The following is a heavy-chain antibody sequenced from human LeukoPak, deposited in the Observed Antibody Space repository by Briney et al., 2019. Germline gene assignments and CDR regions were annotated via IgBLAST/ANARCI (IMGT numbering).Heavy chain of an antibody. J-gene: IGHJ3*02. CDR2: ISYIGST. V-gene: IGHV4-59*11. Sequence: SETLSLTCTVSGDSFSSHYWTWIRQPPGKGLEWIGYISYIGSTNYNPSLKSRVTISIDTSKNQFSLKLSSVTAADTAVYHCARDLVTVTKGFDIWGQGTMVSVSS. CDR3: ARDLVTVTKGFDI. D-gene: IGHD4-17*01. CDR1: GDSFSSHY.